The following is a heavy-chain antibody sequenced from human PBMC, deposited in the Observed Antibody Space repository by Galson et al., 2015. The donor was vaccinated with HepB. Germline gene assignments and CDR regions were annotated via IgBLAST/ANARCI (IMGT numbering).Heavy chain of an antibody. Sequence: SLRLSCAASGFTFSSYGMHWVRQAPGKGLEWVAVIWYDGSNKYYADSVKGRFTISRDNSKNTLYLQMNSLRAEDTAVYYCARDGRRYCSSTSCGNFDYWGQGTLVTVSS. D-gene: IGHD2-2*01. V-gene: IGHV3-33*01. CDR2: IWYDGSNK. J-gene: IGHJ4*02. CDR3: ARDGRRYCSSTSCGNFDY. CDR1: GFTFSSYG.